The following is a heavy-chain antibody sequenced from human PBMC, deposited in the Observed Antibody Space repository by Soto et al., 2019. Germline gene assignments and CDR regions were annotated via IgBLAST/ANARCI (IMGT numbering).Heavy chain of an antibody. V-gene: IGHV3-30-3*01. CDR3: ARAPVPAAIFSWFDP. J-gene: IGHJ5*02. Sequence: PGGSLRLSCAASGFTFSSYAMHWVRQAPGKGLEWVAVISYDGSNKYYADSVKGRFTISRDNSKNTLYLQMNSLRAEDTAVYYCARAPVPAAIFSWFDPWGQGTLVTVSS. CDR1: GFTFSSYA. D-gene: IGHD2-2*01. CDR2: ISYDGSNK.